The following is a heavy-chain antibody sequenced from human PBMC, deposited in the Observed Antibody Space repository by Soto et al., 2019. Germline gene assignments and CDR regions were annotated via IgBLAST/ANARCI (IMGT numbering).Heavy chain of an antibody. V-gene: IGHV1-18*01. CDR2: INGHSGDT. Sequence: QVQLVQSGAEVKKPGASVKVCCKASGYTFTRHVISWLRQAPGQGLEWMGWINGHSGDTQYAHNVLGRVTLTADTSTSTAYMEVTSLRSDDTAVYYCARGGDFYPMRGYGLDVWGQGTPVTVS. CDR3: ARGGDFYPMRGYGLDV. CDR1: GYTFTRHV. D-gene: IGHD3-22*01. J-gene: IGHJ6*02.